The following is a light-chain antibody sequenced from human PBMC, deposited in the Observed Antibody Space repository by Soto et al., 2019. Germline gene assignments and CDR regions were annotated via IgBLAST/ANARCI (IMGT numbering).Light chain of an antibody. CDR1: SSDVGGYNY. CDR3: SSYTSSSTLYV. J-gene: IGLJ1*01. V-gene: IGLV2-14*01. Sequence: SGQTQPASVSGSPGQSITISCTGTSSDVGGYNYVSWYQQHPGKAPKLMIYEVSNRPSGVSNRFSGSKSGNTASLTISGLQAEDEADYYCSSYTSSSTLYVLGTGTKVTVL. CDR2: EVS.